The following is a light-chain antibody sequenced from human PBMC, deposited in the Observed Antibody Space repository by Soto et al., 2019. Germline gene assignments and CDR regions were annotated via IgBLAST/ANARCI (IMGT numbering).Light chain of an antibody. V-gene: IGKV1-6*01. CDR2: AAS. Sequence: AIQMTQSPSSLSTSVRDRVTITCRASQGISFDVAWYQQKPGKAPKLLLYAASILQSGVPSRFGGSRSGADFSRNIISLPTAGFETYYCLQYYNFPYTVGQATKLESK. CDR3: LQYYNFPYT. J-gene: IGKJ2*01. CDR1: QGISFD.